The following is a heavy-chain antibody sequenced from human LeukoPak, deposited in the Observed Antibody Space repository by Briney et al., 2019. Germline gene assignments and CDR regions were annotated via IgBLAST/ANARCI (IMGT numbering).Heavy chain of an antibody. CDR2: ISGSGGST. V-gene: IGHV3-23*01. CDR1: GFTFSSYA. D-gene: IGHD6-13*01. Sequence: GGSLRLSCAASGFTFSSYAMSWVRQAPGKGLEWVSAISGSGGSTYYADSVKGRFTISRDNSKNTLYLQMNSLRAEDTAVYHCAKAAAAHYYYYYMDVWGKGTTVTVSS. CDR3: AKAAAAHYYYYYMDV. J-gene: IGHJ6*03.